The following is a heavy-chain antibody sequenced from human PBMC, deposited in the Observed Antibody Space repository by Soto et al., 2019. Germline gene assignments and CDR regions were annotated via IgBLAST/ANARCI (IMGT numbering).Heavy chain of an antibody. V-gene: IGHV4-39*01. D-gene: IGHD2-15*01. J-gene: IGHJ5*01. CDR2: MYYSGGA. CDR3: GRVVEAATRHTDFDS. Sequence: PXETLSLTCAVSGVSIHNSHSFWGWIRQPPGKGLEFIGSMYYSGGANYNPSLKSRVTISLDTSKNQFSLTVNSVTAADTAIYYCGRVVEAATRHTDFDSWGQGTLVTVSS. CDR1: GVSIHNSHSF.